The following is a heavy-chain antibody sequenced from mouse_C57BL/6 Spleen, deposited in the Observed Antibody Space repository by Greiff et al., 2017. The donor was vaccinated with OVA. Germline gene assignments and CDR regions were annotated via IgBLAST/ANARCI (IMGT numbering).Heavy chain of an antibody. Sequence: QLQQSGPELVKPGASVKISCKASGYAFSSSWMNWVKQRPGKGLEWIGRIYPGDGDTNYNGKFKGKATLTADKSSSTAYMQLSSLTSEDSAVYFCAREGLARDYAMDYWGQGTSVTVSS. D-gene: IGHD3-3*01. J-gene: IGHJ4*01. CDR3: AREGLARDYAMDY. CDR2: IYPGDGDT. CDR1: GYAFSSSW. V-gene: IGHV1-82*01.